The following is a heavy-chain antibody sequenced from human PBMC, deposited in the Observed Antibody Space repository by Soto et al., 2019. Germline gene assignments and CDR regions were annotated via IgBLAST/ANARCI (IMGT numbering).Heavy chain of an antibody. CDR1: GFSVSSNY. Sequence: GGSLRLSCAISGFSVSSNYLSWVRQSPGKGLEWVSVHYSGGSTYYADTVQGRFTISRDKSNNTLYLQMRRVRAEDTAVYFCARHRHPRGTVGATSPLDPWGQGTQVTVSS. V-gene: IGHV3-53*01. CDR2: HYSGGST. D-gene: IGHD1-26*01. J-gene: IGHJ5*02. CDR3: ARHRHPRGTVGATSPLDP.